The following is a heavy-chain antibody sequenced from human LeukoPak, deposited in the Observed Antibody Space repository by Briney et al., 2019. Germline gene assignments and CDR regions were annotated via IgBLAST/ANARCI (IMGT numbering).Heavy chain of an antibody. CDR3: VKGSYYESSGHYYFDY. D-gene: IGHD3-22*01. Sequence: GGSLRLSCAVSGFTVSSNYMKWVRQAPGKGLEWVSSIYTGANTYYADSVKGRFTISRDNSKNTLYLQMDSLRAEDTAVNYCVKGSYYESSGHYYFDYWGQGTLVTVSS. CDR2: IYTGANT. CDR1: GFTVSSNY. V-gene: IGHV3-53*01. J-gene: IGHJ4*02.